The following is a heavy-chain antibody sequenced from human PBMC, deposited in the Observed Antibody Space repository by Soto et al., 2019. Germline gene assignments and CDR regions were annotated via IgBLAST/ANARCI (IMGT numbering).Heavy chain of an antibody. D-gene: IGHD6-19*01. CDR3: TGRSLGQWLVRGAVDY. V-gene: IGHV3-15*07. CDR2: IKSKTDGGTT. CDR1: GFTFSNAW. Sequence: EVQLVESGGGLVKPGGSLRLSCAASGFTFSNAWMNWVRQAPGKGLEWVGRIKSKTDGGTTDYAAPVTGRFTISRDDSKNTLYLQMNSLKTDDTAVYYCTGRSLGQWLVRGAVDYWGQGTLVTVSS. J-gene: IGHJ4*02.